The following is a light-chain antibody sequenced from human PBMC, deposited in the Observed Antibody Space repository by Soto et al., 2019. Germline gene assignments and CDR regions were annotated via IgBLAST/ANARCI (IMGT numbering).Light chain of an antibody. CDR1: QRISSE. J-gene: IGKJ2*01. V-gene: IGKV3-15*01. Sequence: EIVMTQSPATLSVSPGERATLSCRASQRISSELAWYQQKPGQPPRLIIYCASTRATGVPASFTGSGSGSDFTLTISGLQSEDFAVYYCQQGQDWPLTFGQGTRLEI. CDR2: CAS. CDR3: QQGQDWPLT.